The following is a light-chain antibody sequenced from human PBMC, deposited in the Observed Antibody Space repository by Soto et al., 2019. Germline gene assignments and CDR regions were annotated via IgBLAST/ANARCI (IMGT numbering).Light chain of an antibody. V-gene: IGKV1-39*01. CDR2: GGT. CDR1: QSVSTY. Sequence: DIHLAQSPSSLSASVGEKVTISCRASQSVSTYLNWYQQKPGKVPQVLIYGGTTLQRGVPSRFSGVGYGREFTLTISSLQPEDYGTYYCQQSSSYPTFGQGTKADI. CDR3: QQSSSYPT. J-gene: IGKJ1*01.